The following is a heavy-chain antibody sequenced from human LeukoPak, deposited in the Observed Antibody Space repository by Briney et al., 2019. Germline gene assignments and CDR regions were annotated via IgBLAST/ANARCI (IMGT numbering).Heavy chain of an antibody. J-gene: IGHJ4*02. V-gene: IGHV1-2*02. D-gene: IGHD3-10*01. Sequence: VASVKVSCKASGYTFTGYYMHWVRQAPGQGLEWMEWINPNSGGTNYAQKFQGRVTMTRDTSISTAYMELSRLRSDDTAVYYCARVFPDLGFYGSGSYWDWGQGTLVTVSS. CDR1: GYTFTGYY. CDR2: INPNSGGT. CDR3: ARVFPDLGFYGSGSYWD.